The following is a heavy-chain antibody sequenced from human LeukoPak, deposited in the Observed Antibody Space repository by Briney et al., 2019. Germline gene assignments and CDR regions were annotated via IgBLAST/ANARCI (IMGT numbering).Heavy chain of an antibody. Sequence: PSETLSLTCAVYGESFSSYYWSWIRQPPGKGLEWIGYIYYSGSTNYNPSLKSRVTISVDTSKNQFSLKLSSVTAADTAVYYCARGGSSMDVWGKGTTVTVSS. CDR1: GESFSSYY. V-gene: IGHV4-59*01. D-gene: IGHD6-13*01. CDR3: ARGGSSMDV. J-gene: IGHJ6*03. CDR2: IYYSGST.